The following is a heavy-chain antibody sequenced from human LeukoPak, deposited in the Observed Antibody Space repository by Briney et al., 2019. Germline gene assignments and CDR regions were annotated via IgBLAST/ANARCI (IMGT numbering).Heavy chain of an antibody. J-gene: IGHJ6*03. CDR3: ARTWYYYGSGRDYYYYYMDV. D-gene: IGHD3-10*01. CDR1: GGSISSYY. Sequence: KASETLSLTCTVSGGSISSYYWSWIRQPAGKGLEWSGRIYTSGSTNYNPSLKSRVTISVDKSKNQFSLKLSSVTAADTAVYYCARTWYYYGSGRDYYYYYMDVWGKGTTVTVSS. CDR2: IYTSGST. V-gene: IGHV4-4*07.